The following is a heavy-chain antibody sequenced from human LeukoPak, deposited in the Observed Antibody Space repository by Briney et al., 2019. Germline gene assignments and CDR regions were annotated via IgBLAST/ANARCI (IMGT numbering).Heavy chain of an antibody. CDR3: ARDRGGLTYGKDI. CDR1: GDSFSSNYW. V-gene: IGHV4-4*02. Sequence: SETLSLTCAVSGDSFSSNYWWNWVRQSPGKGLEWIGEIYHSGTTNYNPSLKSRVSISLDKSKNQLFLKVNSVTAADTAVYYCARDRGGLTYGKDIWGQGTTVTVSS. J-gene: IGHJ6*02. CDR2: IYHSGTT. D-gene: IGHD2-15*01.